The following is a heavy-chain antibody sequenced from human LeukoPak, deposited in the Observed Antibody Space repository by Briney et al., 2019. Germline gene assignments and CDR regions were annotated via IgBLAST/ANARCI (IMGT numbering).Heavy chain of an antibody. Sequence: GGSLRLSCAASGFTFSSYAMSWVRQAPGKGLEWVSAISGSGGSTYYADSVKGRSTISRDNSKNTLYLQMNSLRAEDTAVYYCAKQTRPQLERRLGFDYWGQGTLVTVSS. J-gene: IGHJ4*02. D-gene: IGHD1-1*01. V-gene: IGHV3-23*01. CDR3: AKQTRPQLERRLGFDY. CDR1: GFTFSSYA. CDR2: ISGSGGST.